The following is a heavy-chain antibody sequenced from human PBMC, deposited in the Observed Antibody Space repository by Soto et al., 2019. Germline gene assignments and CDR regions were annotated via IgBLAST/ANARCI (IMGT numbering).Heavy chain of an antibody. CDR1: GGSISSSSYY. CDR3: ARLRNYGSGSYSSPYYYYYMDV. Sequence: SETLSLTCTVSGGSISSSSYYWGWIRQPPGKGLEWIGSIYYSGSTYYNPSLKSRVTISVDTSKNQFSLKLSSVTAADTAVYYCARLRNYGSGSYSSPYYYYYMDVWGKGTTVTVSS. CDR2: IYYSGST. D-gene: IGHD3-10*01. V-gene: IGHV4-39*01. J-gene: IGHJ6*03.